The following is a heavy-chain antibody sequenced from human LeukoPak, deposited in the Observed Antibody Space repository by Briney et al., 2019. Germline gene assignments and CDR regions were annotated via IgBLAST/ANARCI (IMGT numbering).Heavy chain of an antibody. CDR3: ARGPLVRLPSSFDP. CDR2: MNPNSGNT. V-gene: IGHV1-8*01. D-gene: IGHD3-16*02. J-gene: IGHJ5*02. CDR1: GYTFTSYD. Sequence: ASVKVSCKASGYTFTSYDINWVRQTTGQGLEWMGWMNPNSGNTGSAQRFQGRITMTRDTSISTAYMELSSLRFGDTAVYYCARGPLVRLPSSFDPWGQGTLVTVSS.